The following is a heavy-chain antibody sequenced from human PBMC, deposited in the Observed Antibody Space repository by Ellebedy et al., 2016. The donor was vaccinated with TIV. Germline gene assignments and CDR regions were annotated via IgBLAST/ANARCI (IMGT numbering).Heavy chain of an antibody. D-gene: IGHD3-16*01. CDR3: ARIWQSYGMDV. Sequence: PGESLRLSCATSGFTFRSYGMHWVRQAPGKGLGWVAIIWDDGTESYYADSVNSRFTISRDDSRNTLYLQMNSLRAEDTAVYFCARIWQSYGMDVWGQGTTVTVSS. CDR2: IWDDGTES. V-gene: IGHV3-33*01. CDR1: GFTFRSYG. J-gene: IGHJ6*02.